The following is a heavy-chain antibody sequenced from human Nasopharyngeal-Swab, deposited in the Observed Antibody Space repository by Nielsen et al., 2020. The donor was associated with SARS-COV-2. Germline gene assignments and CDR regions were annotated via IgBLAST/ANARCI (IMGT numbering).Heavy chain of an antibody. CDR1: GYTFTSYY. Sequence: ASVTVSCKASGYTFTSYYIHWVRQAPGQGLEWMGIINPSGGSARYSQNFQGRVTMTRDTSTSTVSMELSSLRSEDTAVYYCARGGDPREVVAATVCFDPWGQGTLVTVPS. CDR3: ARGGDPREVVAATVCFDP. CDR2: INPSGGSA. J-gene: IGHJ5*02. V-gene: IGHV1-46*01. D-gene: IGHD2-15*01.